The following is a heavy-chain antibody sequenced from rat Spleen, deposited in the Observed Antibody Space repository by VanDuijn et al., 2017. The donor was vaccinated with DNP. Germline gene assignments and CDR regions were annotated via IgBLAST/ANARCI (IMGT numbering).Heavy chain of an antibody. CDR1: GFTFSDYN. V-gene: IGHV5-22*01. D-gene: IGHD4-6*01. CDR3: ARLVGGPFDY. Sequence: EVQLVESGGGLVQPGGSLKLSCAASGFTFSDYNMAWVRQTPKKGLEWVASISYDGSRTYYRDSVKGRLTISRDNAKSTLYLQMNSLRSEDTATYYCARLVGGPFDYWGQGVMVTVSS. J-gene: IGHJ2*01. CDR2: ISYDGSRT.